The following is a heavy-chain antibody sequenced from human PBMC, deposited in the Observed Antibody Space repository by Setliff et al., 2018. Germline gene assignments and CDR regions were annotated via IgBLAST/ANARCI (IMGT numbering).Heavy chain of an antibody. CDR2: IYHDGND. Sequence: PGGSLRLSCAASGFTLSNDNMNWVRQPPGKGLEWIGEIYHDGNDKYTPSVHYSPSLKSRATISIDTSKSQFSLKLSSMTAADTALYYCARNPDFLQYSFDLWGRGTLVTVSS. CDR1: GFTLSNDNM. J-gene: IGHJ2*01. CDR3: ARNPDFLQYSFDL. D-gene: IGHD5-12*01. V-gene: IGHV4-4*02.